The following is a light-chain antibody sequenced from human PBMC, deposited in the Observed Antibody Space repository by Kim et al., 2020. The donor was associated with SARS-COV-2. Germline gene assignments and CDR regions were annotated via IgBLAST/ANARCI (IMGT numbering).Light chain of an antibody. Sequence: ASVGGRVTVTCRASQSVSGWLAWYQQKPGKAPKLLIYDASTLQSGVPSRFSGSGSGTEFTLTISSLQPDDFATYYCQQYNSHSWTFGQGTKVEIK. V-gene: IGKV1-5*01. CDR2: DAS. CDR1: QSVSGW. CDR3: QQYNSHSWT. J-gene: IGKJ1*01.